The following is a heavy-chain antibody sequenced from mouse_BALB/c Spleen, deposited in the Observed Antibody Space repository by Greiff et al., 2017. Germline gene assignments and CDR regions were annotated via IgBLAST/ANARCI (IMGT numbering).Heavy chain of an antibody. CDR1: GYSITSDYA. D-gene: IGHD1-1*01. J-gene: IGHJ3*01. CDR3: ARDHYGSSFAY. CDR2: ISYSGST. Sequence: VQLKESGPGLVKPSQSLSLTCTVTGYSITSDYAWNWIRQFPGNKLEWMGYISYSGSTSYNPSLKSRISITRDTSKNQFFLQLNSVTTEDTATYYCARDHYGSSFAYWGQGTLVTVS. V-gene: IGHV3-2*02.